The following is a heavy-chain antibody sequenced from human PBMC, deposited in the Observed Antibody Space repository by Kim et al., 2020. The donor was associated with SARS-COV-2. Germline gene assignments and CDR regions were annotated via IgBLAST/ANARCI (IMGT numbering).Heavy chain of an antibody. D-gene: IGHD3-10*01. CDR1: GGSFSGYY. CDR3: ARGRNGSGSYTDY. V-gene: IGHV4-34*01. Sequence: SETLSLTCAVYGGSFSGYYWSWIRQPPGKGLEWIGEINHSGSTNYNPSLKSRVTISVDTSKNQFSLKLSSVTAADTAVYYCARGRNGSGSYTDYWGQGTLVTVSS. CDR2: INHSGST. J-gene: IGHJ4*02.